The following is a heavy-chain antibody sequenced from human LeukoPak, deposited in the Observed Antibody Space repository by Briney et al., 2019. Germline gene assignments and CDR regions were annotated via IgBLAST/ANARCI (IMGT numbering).Heavy chain of an antibody. CDR3: ARPDYYGSGSYAFDI. CDR2: INHSGST. Sequence: SETLSLTCAVYGGSFSGYYWSWIRQPPGKGLEWIGEINHSGSTNYNPSLKSRVTISVDTSKNQFSLKLSSVTAADTAVYYCARPDYYGSGSYAFDIWGQGTMVTVSS. CDR1: GGSFSGYY. V-gene: IGHV4-34*01. D-gene: IGHD3-10*01. J-gene: IGHJ3*02.